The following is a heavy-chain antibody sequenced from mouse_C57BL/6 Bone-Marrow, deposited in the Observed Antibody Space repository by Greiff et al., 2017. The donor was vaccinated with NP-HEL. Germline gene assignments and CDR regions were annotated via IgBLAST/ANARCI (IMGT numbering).Heavy chain of an antibody. CDR1: GYTFTDYE. Sequence: VQLQQSGAELVRPGASVTLSCKASGYTFTDYEMHWVKQTPVHGLEWIGAIDPETGGTAYNQKFKGKAILTADKSSSTAYMELRSLTSEDSAVYYCTGRLGPYWYFDVWGTGTTVTVSS. D-gene: IGHD3-2*02. J-gene: IGHJ1*03. CDR2: IDPETGGT. CDR3: TGRLGPYWYFDV. V-gene: IGHV1-15*01.